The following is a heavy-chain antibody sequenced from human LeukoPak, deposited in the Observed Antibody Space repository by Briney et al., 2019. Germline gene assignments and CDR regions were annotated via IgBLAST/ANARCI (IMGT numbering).Heavy chain of an antibody. CDR3: AIAPPYYYDSSGYLFDYYYMDV. J-gene: IGHJ6*03. Sequence: ASVKVSCKASGYTFTSYGISWVRQAPGQGLEWMGWISAYNGHTNYAQKFQGRVTITTDESTSTAYMELSSLRSEDTAVYYCAIAPPYYYDSSGYLFDYYYMDVWGKGTTVTVSS. CDR1: GYTFTSYG. V-gene: IGHV1-18*01. D-gene: IGHD3-22*01. CDR2: ISAYNGHT.